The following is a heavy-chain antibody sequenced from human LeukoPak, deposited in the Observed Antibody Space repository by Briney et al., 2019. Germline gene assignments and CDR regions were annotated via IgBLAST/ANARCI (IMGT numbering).Heavy chain of an antibody. CDR2: IIHSGST. V-gene: IGHV4-34*01. CDR3: VRGYCSGGSCFRNNWFES. J-gene: IGHJ5*01. CDR1: GGSCTGYY. D-gene: IGHD2-15*01. Sequence: SETLSLTCAVYGGSCTGYYWTWIRQPPGKRLEWIGEIIHSGSTTYNPSLKSRVTISVDTSKKQFSLSLTSVTAADTAVYYCVRGYCSGGSCFRNNWFESWGQGTLVTVSS.